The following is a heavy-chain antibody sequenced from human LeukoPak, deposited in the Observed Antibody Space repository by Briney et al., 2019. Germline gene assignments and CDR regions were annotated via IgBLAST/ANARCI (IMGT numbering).Heavy chain of an antibody. V-gene: IGHV3-9*01. D-gene: IGHD6-19*01. Sequence: GRSLRLSCAASGFTFDDYAMHWVRQAPGKGLEWVSGISWNSGSIGYADSVKGRFTISRDNAKNSLYLQMNSLRAEDTAVYYCARARGWYTPPDYWGQGTLVTVSS. J-gene: IGHJ4*02. CDR3: ARARGWYTPPDY. CDR1: GFTFDDYA. CDR2: ISWNSGSI.